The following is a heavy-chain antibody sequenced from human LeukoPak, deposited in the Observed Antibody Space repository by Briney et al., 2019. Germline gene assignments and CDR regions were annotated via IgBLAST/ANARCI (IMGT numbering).Heavy chain of an antibody. Sequence: ASVKVSCKASGYTFTGYYMHWVRQAPGQGLEWMGWINPNSGGTNYAQKFQGRVTMTRDTSISTAYMELSRLRSDDTAVYYCARDPSNSGYDSRWFDPWGQGTLVTVSS. CDR1: GYTFTGYY. J-gene: IGHJ5*02. V-gene: IGHV1-2*02. CDR3: ARDPSNSGYDSRWFDP. CDR2: INPNSGGT. D-gene: IGHD5-12*01.